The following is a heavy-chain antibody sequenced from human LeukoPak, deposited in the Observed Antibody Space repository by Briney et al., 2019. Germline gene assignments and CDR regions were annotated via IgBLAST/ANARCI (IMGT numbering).Heavy chain of an antibody. CDR1: GGSFSGYY. V-gene: IGHV4-34*01. J-gene: IGHJ4*02. Sequence: SETLSLTCAVYGGSFSGYYWSWIRQPPGKGLEWIGYIYHSGSTYYNPSLKSRVTISVGRSKNQFSLKLSSVTAADTAVYYCARDGYSSSNWGQGTLVTVSS. CDR2: IYHSGST. D-gene: IGHD6-6*01. CDR3: ARDGYSSSN.